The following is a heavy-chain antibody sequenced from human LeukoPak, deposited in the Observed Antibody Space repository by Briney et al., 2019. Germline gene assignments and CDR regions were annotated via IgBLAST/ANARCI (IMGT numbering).Heavy chain of an antibody. V-gene: IGHV1-69*13. J-gene: IGHJ6*02. Sequence: ASVKVSCKASGYTFTSYAMNWVRQAPGQGLEWMGGIIPIFGTANYAQKFQGRVTITADESTSTAYMELSSLRSEDTAVYYCARDPSKRSGYYSRDKDYYYYGMDVWGQGTTVTVSS. D-gene: IGHD3-3*01. CDR3: ARDPSKRSGYYSRDKDYYYYGMDV. CDR1: GYTFTSYA. CDR2: IIPIFGTA.